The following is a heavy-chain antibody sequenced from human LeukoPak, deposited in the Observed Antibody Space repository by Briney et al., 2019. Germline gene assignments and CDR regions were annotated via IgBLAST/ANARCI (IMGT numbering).Heavy chain of an antibody. V-gene: IGHV3-21*01. J-gene: IGHJ6*03. CDR1: GFTFSSYS. CDR3: ARLMWELPPHYYYMDV. D-gene: IGHD1-26*01. CDR2: ISSSSSYI. Sequence: GGSLRLSCAASGFTFSSYSMNWVRQAPGKGLEWVSCISSSSSYICYADSVKGRFTISRDNAKNSLYLQMNSLRAEDTAVYYCARLMWELPPHYYYMDVWGKGTTVTISS.